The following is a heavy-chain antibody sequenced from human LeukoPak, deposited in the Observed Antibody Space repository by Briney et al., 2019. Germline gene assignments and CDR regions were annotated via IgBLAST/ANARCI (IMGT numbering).Heavy chain of an antibody. D-gene: IGHD5-18*01. J-gene: IGHJ4*02. V-gene: IGHV4-61*02. CDR1: GGSISSGSYY. CDR3: AREVTLLYTAMVTGYFDY. CDR2: IYTSGST. Sequence: PSETLSLTCTVSGGSISSGSYYWSWIRQPAGKGLEWIGRIYTSGSTNYNPSLKSRVTISVDTSKNQFSLKLSSVTAADTAVYYCAREVTLLYTAMVTGYFDYWGQGTPVTVSS.